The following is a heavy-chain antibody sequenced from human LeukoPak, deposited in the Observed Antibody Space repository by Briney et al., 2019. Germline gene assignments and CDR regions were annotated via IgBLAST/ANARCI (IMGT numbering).Heavy chain of an antibody. Sequence: SQTLSLTCTVSGGSISSGDYYWSWIRQPPGKGLEWIGYIYYSGSTYYNPSLKSRVTISVDTSKNQFSLKLSSVTAADTAVYYCARVAASEFSSWADYGMDVWGQGTTVTVSS. CDR3: ARVAASEFSSWADYGMDV. CDR1: GGSISSGDYY. D-gene: IGHD6-13*01. V-gene: IGHV4-30-4*01. CDR2: IYYSGST. J-gene: IGHJ6*02.